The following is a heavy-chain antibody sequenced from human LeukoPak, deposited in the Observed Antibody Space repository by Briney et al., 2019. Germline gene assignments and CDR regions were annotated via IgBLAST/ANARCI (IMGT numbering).Heavy chain of an antibody. D-gene: IGHD3-10*01. J-gene: IGHJ4*02. CDR2: ISTSSRST. V-gene: IGHV3-48*01. CDR3: ARSAVRGVACDY. Sequence: GGVLKLSCTAAGFTFSGFSMHWGRRAPGKGPAWLSYISTSSRSTYYADSVKGRFTISRDNAKNTLFLDMHSLRPGDSAVYYCARSAVRGVACDYWGQGTLLTVSS. CDR1: GFTFSGFS.